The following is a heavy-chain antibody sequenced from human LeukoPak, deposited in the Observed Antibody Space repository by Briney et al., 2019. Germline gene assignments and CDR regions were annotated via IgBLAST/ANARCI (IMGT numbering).Heavy chain of an antibody. Sequence: PGGSLRLSCAASGFTFSSYGMSWVRQAPGKGLEWVSAISGSGGSTYYADSVKGRFTISRDNSKNTLYLQMNSLRAEDTAVYYCAKDRDYGVHAYAFDIWGQGTMVTVSS. D-gene: IGHD4-17*01. CDR3: AKDRDYGVHAYAFDI. CDR2: ISGSGGST. J-gene: IGHJ3*02. CDR1: GFTFSSYG. V-gene: IGHV3-23*01.